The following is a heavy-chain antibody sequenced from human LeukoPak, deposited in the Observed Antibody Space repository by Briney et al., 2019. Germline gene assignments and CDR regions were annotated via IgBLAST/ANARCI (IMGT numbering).Heavy chain of an antibody. D-gene: IGHD1-20*01. Sequence: ISXXRQAPGQGLEWMGWISAYNGNTNYAQKLQGRVTMTTDTSTSTAYMELRSLRSDDTAVYYCAREMEVTGTTYYYYYMDVWGKGTTVTVSS. CDR2: ISAYNGNT. J-gene: IGHJ6*03. CDR3: AREMEVTGTTYYYYYMDV. V-gene: IGHV1-18*01.